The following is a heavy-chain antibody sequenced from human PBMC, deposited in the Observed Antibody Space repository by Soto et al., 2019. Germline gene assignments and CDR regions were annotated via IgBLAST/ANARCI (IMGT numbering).Heavy chain of an antibody. J-gene: IGHJ2*01. CDR2: IIPIFGTA. D-gene: IGHD2-15*01. CDR1: GGTFSSYA. V-gene: IGHV1-69*01. Sequence: QVQPVQSGAEVKKPGSSVKVSCKASGGTFSSYAISWVRQAPGQGLEWMGGIIPIFGTANYAQKFQGRVTITADESTSTAYMELSSLRSEDTAVYYCARSGGTRDGYSGDWYFDLWGRGTLVTVSS. CDR3: ARSGGTRDGYSGDWYFDL.